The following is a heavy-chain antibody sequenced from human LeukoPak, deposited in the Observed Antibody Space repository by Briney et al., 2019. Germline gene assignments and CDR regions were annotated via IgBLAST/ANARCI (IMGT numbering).Heavy chain of an antibody. Sequence: SETLSLTCTVSGGSIRSYYWSWIRQPPGKGLEWIGYIYYSGVTNYNPSLKSRVTFSVDTSKSQFSLKLSSVTAADTAVYYCATSGATTATTWGGNWFDPWGQGALVTVSS. V-gene: IGHV4-59*01. J-gene: IGHJ5*02. CDR2: IYYSGVT. CDR1: GGSIRSYY. D-gene: IGHD4-17*01. CDR3: ATSGATTATTWGGNWFDP.